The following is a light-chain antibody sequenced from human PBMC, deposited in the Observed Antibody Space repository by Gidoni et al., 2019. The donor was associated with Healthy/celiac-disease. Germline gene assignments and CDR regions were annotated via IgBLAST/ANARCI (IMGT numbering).Light chain of an antibody. CDR3: QSYASSLSGYV. CDR2: GNS. J-gene: IGLJ1*01. CDR1: SSNIGAGYD. Sequence: QSVLTQPPSVSGAPGTRVTISCTGSSSNIGAGYDVPWYQQLPGTAPNLLIYGNSNRPSGVPDRFSGSKSGTSASLAITGLQAEDEADYYCQSYASSLSGYVFGTGTKVTVL. V-gene: IGLV1-40*01.